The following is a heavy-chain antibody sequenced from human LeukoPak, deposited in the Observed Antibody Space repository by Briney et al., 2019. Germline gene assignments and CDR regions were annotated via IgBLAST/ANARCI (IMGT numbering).Heavy chain of an antibody. D-gene: IGHD4-17*01. V-gene: IGHV3-7*03. J-gene: IGHJ4*02. CDR3: ARGKTTVTPGYFDY. Sequence: PGGSLRLSCAASGLTFSNYWMSWVRQAPGRGLEWVANIKQDGSEGYYVDSVKGRFTISRDNAKTSLYLEMNSLRAEDTAVYYCARGKTTVTPGYFDYGGQGTLVTVSP. CDR1: GLTFSNYW. CDR2: IKQDGSEG.